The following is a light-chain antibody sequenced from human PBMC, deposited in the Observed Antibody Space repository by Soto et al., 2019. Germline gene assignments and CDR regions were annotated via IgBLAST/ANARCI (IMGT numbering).Light chain of an antibody. Sequence: QSVLTQPRSVSGSPGQSVTISCTGTSSDVGGYNYVSWYQQPPGKAPKVLIYDVSARPSGVPDRFSGSKSGNAASLTISGLQAEDEGDYYCCSYAGTYSWVFGGGNKLTVL. CDR1: SSDVGGYNY. V-gene: IGLV2-11*01. CDR3: CSYAGTYSWV. J-gene: IGLJ3*02. CDR2: DVS.